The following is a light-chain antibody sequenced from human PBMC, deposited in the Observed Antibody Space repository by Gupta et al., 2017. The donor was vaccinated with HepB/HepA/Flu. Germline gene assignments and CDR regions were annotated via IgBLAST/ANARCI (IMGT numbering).Light chain of an antibody. J-gene: IGLJ1*01. V-gene: IGLV1-44*01. Sequence: QPVLTPPPSASGPPGPRVTISCSGSDSNIGSNPVYWYQQVPGTAPKIFIYNNDQRPSGVPDRFSGSRSGTSASLAISGLQSEDEADYYCATWDDSLNAYVFATGTNVAVL. CDR2: NND. CDR3: ATWDDSLNAYV. CDR1: DSNIGSNP.